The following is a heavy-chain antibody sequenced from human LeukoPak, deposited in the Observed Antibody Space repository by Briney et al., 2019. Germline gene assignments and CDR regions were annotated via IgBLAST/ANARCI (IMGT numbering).Heavy chain of an antibody. Sequence: TGGSLRLSCAASGFSISSSAMNWVRQAPGKGLEWVSSINNVASHIYYAGSVRGRFTISRDNAKNSVYLQMNSLRAEDTAVYYCTRDGLNGDYGGNYYYYMDVWGKGTTVTVSS. J-gene: IGHJ6*03. CDR1: GFSISSSA. D-gene: IGHD4-17*01. V-gene: IGHV3-21*01. CDR3: TRDGLNGDYGGNYYYYMDV. CDR2: INNVASHI.